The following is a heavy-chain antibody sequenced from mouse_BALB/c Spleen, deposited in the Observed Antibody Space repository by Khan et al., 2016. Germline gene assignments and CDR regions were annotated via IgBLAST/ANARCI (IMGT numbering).Heavy chain of an antibody. D-gene: IGHD1-2*01. J-gene: IGHJ3*01. Sequence: EVQLQESGPSLAKPSQTLSLTCSVTGDSITSGHWNWIRKFPGNKFDFIGYISHSGDSYYNPSLKRRISITRDTSKNQYYLQLNSVTTEDSATYYCATWDYNGSVFAYWGQGTLVTVSA. CDR1: GDSITSGH. CDR2: ISHSGDS. CDR3: ATWDYNGSVFAY. V-gene: IGHV3-8*02.